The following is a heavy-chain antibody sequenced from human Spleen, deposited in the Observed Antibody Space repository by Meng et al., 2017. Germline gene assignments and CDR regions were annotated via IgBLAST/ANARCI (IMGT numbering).Heavy chain of an antibody. CDR2: IYHGGDT. V-gene: IGHV4/OR15-8*02. CDR3: ASWIYSCGWQ. Sequence: SETLSLTCVVSGGSISSIDWWSWVRQPPGKGLEWIGEIYHGGDTNYNPSLKSRVTIAIDRSKNQFSLILSSVTAADTAVYYCASWIYSCGWQWGQGTLVTVSS. J-gene: IGHJ4*02. D-gene: IGHD6-19*01. CDR1: GGSISSIDW.